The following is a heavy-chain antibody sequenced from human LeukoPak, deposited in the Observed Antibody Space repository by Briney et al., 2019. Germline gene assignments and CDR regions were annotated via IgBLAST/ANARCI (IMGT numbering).Heavy chain of an antibody. Sequence: SETLSLTCTVTGGSISSYYWSWIRQPPGKGLEWIGYIYYSGSTNYNPSLKSRVTISVDTSKNQFSLKLSSVTAADTAVYYCARESDYYYYGMDVWGQGTTVTVSS. V-gene: IGHV4-59*01. J-gene: IGHJ6*02. CDR2: IYYSGST. CDR1: GGSISSYY. CDR3: ARESDYYYYGMDV.